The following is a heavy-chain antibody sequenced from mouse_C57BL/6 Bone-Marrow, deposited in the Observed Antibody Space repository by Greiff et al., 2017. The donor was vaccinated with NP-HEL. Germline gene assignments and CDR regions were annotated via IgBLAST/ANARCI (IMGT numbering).Heavy chain of an antibody. D-gene: IGHD1-1*01. J-gene: IGHJ2*01. Sequence: QDQVQQSGAELVKPGASVKISCKASGYAFSSYWMNWVKQRPGKGLEWIGQIYPGDGDTNYNGKFKGKATLTADKSSSTAYMQLSSLTSEDSAVYFCARPYYYGSSYFDYWGQGTTLTVSS. CDR2: IYPGDGDT. CDR1: GYAFSSYW. CDR3: ARPYYYGSSYFDY. V-gene: IGHV1-80*01.